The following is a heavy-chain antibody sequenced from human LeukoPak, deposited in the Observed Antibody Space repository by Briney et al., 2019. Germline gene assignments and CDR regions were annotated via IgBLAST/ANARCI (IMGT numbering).Heavy chain of an antibody. CDR2: ISSSSSYI. CDR1: GFTFSSYS. Sequence: GGSLRLSCAASGFTFSSYSMNWVRQAPGKGLERVSSISSSSSYIYYADSVKGRFTISRDNAKNSLYLQMNSLRAEDTAVYYCARSRIAAAGTRDYGMDVWGQGTTVTVSS. CDR3: ARSRIAAAGTRDYGMDV. J-gene: IGHJ6*02. D-gene: IGHD6-13*01. V-gene: IGHV3-21*01.